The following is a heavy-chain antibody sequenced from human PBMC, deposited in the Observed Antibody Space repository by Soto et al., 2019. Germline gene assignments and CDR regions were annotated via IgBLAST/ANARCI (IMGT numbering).Heavy chain of an antibody. D-gene: IGHD3-10*01. J-gene: IGHJ4*02. V-gene: IGHV2-5*02. CDR2: IYWDDDK. Sequence: QITLKESGPTLVKPTQTLTLTCTFSGFSLSTSGVGVGWIRQPPGKALEWLALIYWDDDKRYSPSLKSRLTISEDTSKNQVVLTMTNMDPVDTATYYCAHSNGDYGSGSYYIPLFDYWGQGTLVTVSS. CDR3: AHSNGDYGSGSYYIPLFDY. CDR1: GFSLSTSGVG.